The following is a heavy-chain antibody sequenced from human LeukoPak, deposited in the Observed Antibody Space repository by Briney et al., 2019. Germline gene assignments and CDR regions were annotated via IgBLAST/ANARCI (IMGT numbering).Heavy chain of an antibody. D-gene: IGHD6-19*01. CDR3: ARVGTGGWYFDY. Sequence: ASVKVSCKASGGTFSSYAISWVRQAPGQGLEWMGGIIPIFGTANHAQKFQGRVTITADESTSTAYMELSSLRSEDTAVYYCARVGTGGWYFDYWGQGTLVTVSS. V-gene: IGHV1-69*13. CDR1: GGTFSSYA. J-gene: IGHJ4*02. CDR2: IIPIFGTA.